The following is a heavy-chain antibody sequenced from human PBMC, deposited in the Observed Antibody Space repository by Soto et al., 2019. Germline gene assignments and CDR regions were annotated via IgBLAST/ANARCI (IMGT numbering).Heavy chain of an antibody. CDR1: GFTFSSYA. CDR3: ARVSTGYSSGYYGYFDY. Sequence: PVGSLRLSCAASGFTFSSYAMHRFRKAPGNGLEWVAFISYDGSNKYYADSVKGRFTIPRDNSKNTLYLQMNSLRAEDTAVYYCARVSTGYSSGYYGYFDYWGQGTLVTVSS. V-gene: IGHV3-30-3*01. CDR2: ISYDGSNK. D-gene: IGHD3-22*01. J-gene: IGHJ4*02.